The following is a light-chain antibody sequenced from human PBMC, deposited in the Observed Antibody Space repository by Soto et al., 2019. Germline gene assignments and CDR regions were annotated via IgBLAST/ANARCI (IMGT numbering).Light chain of an antibody. CDR2: DAS. CDR3: QQYNSYSRT. CDR1: QSISSW. J-gene: IGKJ1*01. Sequence: DIQMTQSPSTLSASVGDRVTITCRASQSISSWLAWYQQKPGKAPKLLIYDASSLESGVPSRFSGSGSGTEFTLTISSLQPDDFATYYCQQYNSYSRTFGQGTKAEIK. V-gene: IGKV1-5*01.